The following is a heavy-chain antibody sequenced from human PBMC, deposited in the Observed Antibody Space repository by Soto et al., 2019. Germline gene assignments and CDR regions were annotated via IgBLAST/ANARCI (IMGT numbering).Heavy chain of an antibody. CDR3: AMTRHGWFDY. CDR1: GGTCSSYA. V-gene: IGHV1-69*13. Sequence: ASVKVSGKASGGTCSSYAIIWVRQAPGQGLEWMGVIIPIFGTANYAQKFQGRVTITADESTSTAYMELSSLRSEDTAVHYCAMTRHGWFDYCGQGTLVTVSS. CDR2: IIPIFGTA. D-gene: IGHD6-19*01. J-gene: IGHJ4*02.